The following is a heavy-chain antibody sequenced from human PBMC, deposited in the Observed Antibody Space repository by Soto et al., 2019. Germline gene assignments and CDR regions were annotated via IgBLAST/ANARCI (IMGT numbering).Heavy chain of an antibody. CDR1: GGSISGYY. D-gene: IGHD1-1*01. J-gene: IGHJ4*02. Sequence: SETLSLTCTVSGGSISGYYWSWIRQPPGKGLEWIAYIYYSGSTNSNPSLKSRVTISVDTSKNQFFLKLSSVTAADTAMYYCARHSNEYRKSLDYWGQGTLVTVSS. CDR2: IYYSGST. CDR3: ARHSNEYRKSLDY. V-gene: IGHV4-59*08.